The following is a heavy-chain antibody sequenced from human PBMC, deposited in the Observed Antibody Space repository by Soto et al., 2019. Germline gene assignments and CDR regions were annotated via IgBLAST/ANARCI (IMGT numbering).Heavy chain of an antibody. J-gene: IGHJ4*02. Sequence: EVQLLESGGGLVQPGGSLRLSCAASGFTFSSYAMSWVRQAPGKGLEWVSAISGSGGSTYYADSVMGRSTISRDNSKNTLYLQMNSLRAENTAVYYCARGYDSSGYYDVYSGQGTLVTVSS. CDR2: ISGSGGST. V-gene: IGHV3-23*01. CDR1: GFTFSSYA. D-gene: IGHD3-22*01. CDR3: ARGYDSSGYYDVY.